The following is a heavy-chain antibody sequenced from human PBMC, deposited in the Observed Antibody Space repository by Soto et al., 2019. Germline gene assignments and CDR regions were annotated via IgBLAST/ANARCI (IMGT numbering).Heavy chain of an antibody. V-gene: IGHV5-51*01. D-gene: IGHD3-3*01. CDR1: GYSFSSYW. CDR2: IYPGDSDT. J-gene: IGHJ3*02. Sequence: GASLKISCKGSGYSFSSYWFGWVRQMPGKGLEWMGIIYPGDSDTRYSPSFQGQVTISADKSISTAYLQWSSLKASDTAMYYCAREGGGDFWSGYDAFDIRGQGTMVTVSS. CDR3: AREGGGDFWSGYDAFDI.